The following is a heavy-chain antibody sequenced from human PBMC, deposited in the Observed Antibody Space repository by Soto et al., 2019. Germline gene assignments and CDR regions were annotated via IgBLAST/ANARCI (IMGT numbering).Heavy chain of an antibody. CDR2: IYYSGST. Sequence: PSETLSLTCTVSGGSISSGGYYWSWIRQHPGKGLEWIGYIYYSGSTYYNPSLKSRVTISVDTSKNQFSLKLSSVTAADTAVYYCARSITMIAAAFDIWGQGTMVTV. V-gene: IGHV4-31*03. D-gene: IGHD3-22*01. CDR3: ARSITMIAAAFDI. CDR1: GGSISSGGYY. J-gene: IGHJ3*02.